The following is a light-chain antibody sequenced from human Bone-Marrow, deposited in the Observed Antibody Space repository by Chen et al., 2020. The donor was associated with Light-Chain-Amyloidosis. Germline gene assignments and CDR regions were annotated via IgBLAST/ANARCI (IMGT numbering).Light chain of an antibody. Sequence: SHELTQPPSVSVSPGQTARITCSGDALPKQYAYWYQQTPGQAPVLIIYKDSERPSGIPERFSGSSSGTTATLTISGVQAEDDADYYCQSADLSGTSLVFGGGTKLTV. CDR2: KDS. CDR1: ALPKQY. CDR3: QSADLSGTSLV. J-gene: IGLJ3*02. V-gene: IGLV3-25*03.